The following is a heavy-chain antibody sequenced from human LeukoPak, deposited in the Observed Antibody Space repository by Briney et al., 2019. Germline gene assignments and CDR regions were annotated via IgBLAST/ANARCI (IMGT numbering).Heavy chain of an antibody. Sequence: RPSETLSLTCAVYGGSFSGYYWSWIRQPPGKGLEWIGEINHSGSTNYNPSLKSRVTISVDTSKNQFSLKLSSVTAADTAVYYCAREASYYYGSGSSDYWGQGTLVTVSS. CDR3: AREASYYYGSGSSDY. V-gene: IGHV4-34*01. J-gene: IGHJ4*02. D-gene: IGHD3-10*01. CDR1: GGSFSGYY. CDR2: INHSGST.